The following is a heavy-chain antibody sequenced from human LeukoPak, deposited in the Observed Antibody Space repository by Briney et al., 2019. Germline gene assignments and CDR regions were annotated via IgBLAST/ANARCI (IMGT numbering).Heavy chain of an antibody. Sequence: LGGSLRLSCAASGFTFSSYGMHWVRQAPGKGLEWVAVISYDGSNKYYADSVKGRFTISRDNSKNTLYLQMNSLRAEDTAVYYCAKDLSSGKYYYDSSGYAFDIWGQGTMVTVSS. CDR1: GFTFSSYG. J-gene: IGHJ3*02. CDR2: ISYDGSNK. V-gene: IGHV3-30*18. CDR3: AKDLSSGKYYYDSSGYAFDI. D-gene: IGHD3-22*01.